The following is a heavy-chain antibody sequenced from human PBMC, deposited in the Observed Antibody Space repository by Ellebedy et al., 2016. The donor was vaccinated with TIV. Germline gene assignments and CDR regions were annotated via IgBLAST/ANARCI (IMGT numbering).Heavy chain of an antibody. J-gene: IGHJ1*01. CDR2: ISASTGKT. CDR3: ARDRDIRSSSDVQH. CDR1: GYTFTTYG. D-gene: IGHD6-6*01. Sequence: AASVKVSCKASGYTFTTYGFTWVRQAPGQGLEWMGWISASTGKTNYAQNFQGRVTLTTDTSTSTAYMELRSLRSDDTALYYCARDRDIRSSSDVQHWGQGTLVTVSS. V-gene: IGHV1-18*01.